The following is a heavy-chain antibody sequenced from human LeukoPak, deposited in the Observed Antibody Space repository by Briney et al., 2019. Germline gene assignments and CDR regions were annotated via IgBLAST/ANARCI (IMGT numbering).Heavy chain of an antibody. CDR3: ARGWLVVHSSGYYNIDY. D-gene: IGHD3-22*01. J-gene: IGHJ4*02. Sequence: ASVKVSCKASGYTLTSYYRHWVRQVPGQGLEWTGIINPSDGTTRYAQKFQGRVTMTRDTSTSTVYMELSSLRSEDTAVYYCARGWLVVHSSGYYNIDYWGQGTLVTVSS. V-gene: IGHV1-46*01. CDR1: GYTLTSYY. CDR2: INPSDGTT.